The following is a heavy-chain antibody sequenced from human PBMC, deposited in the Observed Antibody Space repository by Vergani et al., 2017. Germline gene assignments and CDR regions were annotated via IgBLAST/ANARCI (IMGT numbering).Heavy chain of an antibody. CDR2: IDWDDDK. J-gene: IGHJ4*02. CDR3: ARSSNWRSTGFDD. V-gene: IGHV2-70*04. CDR1: GFSLSTSGMR. Sequence: QVTLKESGPALVKPTQTLTLTCTFPGFSLSTSGMRVSWIRQPPGKALEWLTRIDWDDDKFYSTPLKTRLTIPKDTSKNQVVLTMTNMDPVDTATYYCARSSNWRSTGFDDAGQGSLVTVSS. D-gene: IGHD1-20*01.